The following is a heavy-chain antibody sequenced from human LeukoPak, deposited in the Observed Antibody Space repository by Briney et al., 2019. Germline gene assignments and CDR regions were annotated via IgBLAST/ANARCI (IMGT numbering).Heavy chain of an antibody. Sequence: PSETLSLTCTVSGGSISSSSYYWGWIRQPPGKGLEWIGYIYYSGDTNYNPSLKSRVTISVDTSKNQFSLKLNSVTAADTAVYYCARGGGVRGVLGMFDYWGQGTLVTVSS. J-gene: IGHJ4*02. CDR2: IYYSGDT. D-gene: IGHD3-10*01. V-gene: IGHV4-61*05. CDR3: ARGGGVRGVLGMFDY. CDR1: GGSISSSSYY.